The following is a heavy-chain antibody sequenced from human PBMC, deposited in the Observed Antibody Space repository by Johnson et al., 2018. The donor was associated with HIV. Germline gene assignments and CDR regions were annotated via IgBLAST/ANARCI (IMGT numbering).Heavy chain of an antibody. J-gene: IGHJ3*02. CDR3: ARQGGWAFDI. CDR2: INWNGATP. D-gene: IGHD3-16*01. CDR1: GFTFDEYD. Sequence: MLLVESGGGVARPGGSLRLSCEASGFTFDEYDMSWVRQAPGQGLEWVSGINWNGATPCSADLLKGRFTISRDNAKNSLFLQMNSLTVEDTALYYCARQGGWAFDIWGQGTMVTVSS. V-gene: IGHV3-20*04.